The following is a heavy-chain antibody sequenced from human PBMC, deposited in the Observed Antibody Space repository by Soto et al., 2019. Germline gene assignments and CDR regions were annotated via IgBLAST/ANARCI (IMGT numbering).Heavy chain of an antibody. CDR2: INPNNGGT. CDR1: GYRLTGYY. Sequence: QVQLVQSAAEVKPLGASVKVSCKASGYRLTGYYLHWVRQAPGQGPEWMGWINPNNGGTNYAQKFQGWVTMTRDTSNNTAYMELNRLKFDDTAVYYCARDFRGDGFLDYWGQGTPVTVSS. CDR3: ARDFRGDGFLDY. D-gene: IGHD3-10*01. J-gene: IGHJ4*02. V-gene: IGHV1-2*04.